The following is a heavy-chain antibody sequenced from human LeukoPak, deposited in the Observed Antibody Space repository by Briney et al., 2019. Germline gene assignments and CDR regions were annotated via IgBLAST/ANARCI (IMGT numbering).Heavy chain of an antibody. Sequence: ASVKVSCKVSGYTLTELSMHWVRQAPGKGLEWMGGFDPEDGETIYAQKFQGRVTMTEDTSTDTAYMELSSLRSEDTAVYYCATDLLSVSVAGTFGYWGQGTLVTASS. V-gene: IGHV1-24*01. CDR1: GYTLTELS. J-gene: IGHJ4*02. D-gene: IGHD6-19*01. CDR2: FDPEDGET. CDR3: ATDLLSVSVAGTFGY.